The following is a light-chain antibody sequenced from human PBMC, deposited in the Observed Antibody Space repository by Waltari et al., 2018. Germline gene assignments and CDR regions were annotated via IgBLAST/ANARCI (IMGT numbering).Light chain of an antibody. J-gene: IGKJ3*01. CDR2: DAS. CDR1: QSVSSY. V-gene: IGKV3-11*01. Sequence: ESVLTQSPANLSLYPGERATLSCRASQSVSSYLAWYQQKPGQAPSLLLYDASNRATGIPALFSGIASGTSFSLTISSLEPDYLAVYYCQHRSNWPPVTFGPVTKADIK. CDR3: QHRSNWPPVT.